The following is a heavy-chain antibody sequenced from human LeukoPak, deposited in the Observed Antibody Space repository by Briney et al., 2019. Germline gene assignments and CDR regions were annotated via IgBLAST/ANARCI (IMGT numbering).Heavy chain of an antibody. CDR2: TRDKANSHTT. CDR1: GSIFSDHY. CDR3: TRAPSGSREDY. J-gene: IGHJ4*02. V-gene: IGHV3-72*01. D-gene: IGHD1-26*01. Sequence: GGSLRLSCAASGSIFSDHYMDWVRQAPGKGLEWVGRTRDKANSHTTEYAASVKGRFTISRDDSKNSLYLQMNSLKTEDTAVYYCTRAPSGSREDYWGQGTLVTVSS.